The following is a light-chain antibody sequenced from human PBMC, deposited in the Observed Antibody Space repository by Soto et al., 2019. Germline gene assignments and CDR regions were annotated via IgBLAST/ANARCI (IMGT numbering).Light chain of an antibody. Sequence: QSVLTQPASVSGSPGQSITISCSGTSSDVGGYTYVSWYQQHPGKAPKLMIYNVNNRPSGVSNRFSGSKSGNTASLTISGLQADDEAAYYCSSYTTSGTPVLFGGGTKVTVL. CDR1: SSDVGGYTY. CDR2: NVN. V-gene: IGLV2-14*03. J-gene: IGLJ2*01. CDR3: SSYTTSGTPVL.